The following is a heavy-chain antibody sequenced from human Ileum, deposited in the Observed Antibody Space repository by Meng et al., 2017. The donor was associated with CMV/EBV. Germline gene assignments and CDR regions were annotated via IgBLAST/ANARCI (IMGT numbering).Heavy chain of an antibody. CDR3: AREGGGWYFDS. CDR1: GDSLSTGDYY. D-gene: IGHD6-19*01. CDR2: IYYSGST. Sequence: QVHPQDSCPGLVKPSQTLSLPCPVSGDSLSTGDYYWSWIRQPPGKGPEWIGYIYYSGSTLYNPSLKSPVTISLDKSKNQFSLRLRSVTAADTAVYFCAREGGGWYFDSWGQGTLVTVSS. V-gene: IGHV4-30-4*01. J-gene: IGHJ4*02.